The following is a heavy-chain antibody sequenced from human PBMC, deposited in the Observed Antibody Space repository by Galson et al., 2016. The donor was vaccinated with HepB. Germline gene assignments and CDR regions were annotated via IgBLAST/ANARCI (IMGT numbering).Heavy chain of an antibody. J-gene: IGHJ4*02. CDR1: GDSINFDVYY. D-gene: IGHD1-14*01. Sequence: TLSLTCSVSGDSINFDVYYWYWGWVRQYPGKGLEWIGYISYSGSPHYNPSLTGRVIISADTSKNQFSLTVNSVTAADTAAYYCAVQQNHVFDFWGLGTLVTVSS. CDR3: AVQQNHVFDF. CDR2: ISYSGSP. V-gene: IGHV4-31*03.